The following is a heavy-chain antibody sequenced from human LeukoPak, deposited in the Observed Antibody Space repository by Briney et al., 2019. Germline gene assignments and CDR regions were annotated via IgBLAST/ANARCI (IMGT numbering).Heavy chain of an antibody. Sequence: SETLSLTCTVSGGSISSYYWSWIRQPPGKGLEWIGYIYYSGSTNYNPSLKSRVTISVDTSKNQISLKLSSVTAADTAVYYCASSHYYGSADYWGQGTLVTVSS. J-gene: IGHJ4*02. D-gene: IGHD3-10*01. CDR3: ASSHYYGSADY. CDR1: GGSISSYY. V-gene: IGHV4-59*01. CDR2: IYYSGST.